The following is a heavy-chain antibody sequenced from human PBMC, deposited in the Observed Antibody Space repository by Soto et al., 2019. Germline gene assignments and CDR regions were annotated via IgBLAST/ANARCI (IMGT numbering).Heavy chain of an antibody. CDR3: STPIVACY. J-gene: IGHJ4*02. V-gene: IGHV1-3*01. CDR2: INAGNGNT. Sequence: ASVKVSCKASGYTFTSYAIHWVRQAPGQRLEWMGWINAGNGNTKYSQKFQGRVIITRDTSAGTAYMVLRSLRSEDTAVYYCSTPIVACYWGQGTRVTVSS. CDR1: GYTFTSYA. D-gene: IGHD5-12*01.